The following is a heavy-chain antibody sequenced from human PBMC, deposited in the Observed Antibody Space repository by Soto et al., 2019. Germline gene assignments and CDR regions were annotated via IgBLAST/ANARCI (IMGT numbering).Heavy chain of an antibody. V-gene: IGHV4-59*08. CDR2: IHYSGSPT. J-gene: IGHJ6*03. CDR1: GDSSSRYH. CDR3: ARLYARALGEDWYNYMDV. Sequence: QVQLQESGPGLVKPSETLSLTCTVSGDSSSRYHWSWFRQPPGKGMEYIGYIHYSGSPTKYNPSLNSRVTGSLDTSKTQFTLRLSSVPAADTAVYYCARLYARALGEDWYNYMDVWGKGTTVTVSS. D-gene: IGHD3-16*01.